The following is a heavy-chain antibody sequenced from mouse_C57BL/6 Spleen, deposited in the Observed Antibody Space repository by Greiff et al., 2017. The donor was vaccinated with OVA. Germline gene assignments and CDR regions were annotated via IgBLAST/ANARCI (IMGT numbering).Heavy chain of an antibody. V-gene: IGHV1-80*01. D-gene: IGHD1-1*01. Sequence: QVQLQQSGAELVKPGASVKISCKASGYAFSSYWMNWVKQRPGKGLEWIGQIYPGDGDTNYNGKFKGKATLTADKSSSTAYMQLSSLTSEDSAVYVCARGDYYGSSLAWFAYWGQGTLVTVSA. CDR3: ARGDYYGSSLAWFAY. CDR2: IYPGDGDT. CDR1: GYAFSSYW. J-gene: IGHJ3*01.